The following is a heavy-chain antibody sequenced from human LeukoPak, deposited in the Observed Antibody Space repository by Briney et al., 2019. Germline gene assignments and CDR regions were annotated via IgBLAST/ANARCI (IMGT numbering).Heavy chain of an antibody. V-gene: IGHV1-2*02. D-gene: IGHD3-10*01. CDR2: INPNSGGT. CDR3: ATYYYGSGIGDY. CDR1: GYTFTGYY. Sequence: GASVKVPCTASGYTFTGYYMHWVRQAPGQGLEWMGWINPNSGGTNYAQKFQGRVTMTRDTSISTAYMELSRLRSDDTAVYYCATYYYGSGIGDYWGQGTLVTVSS. J-gene: IGHJ4*02.